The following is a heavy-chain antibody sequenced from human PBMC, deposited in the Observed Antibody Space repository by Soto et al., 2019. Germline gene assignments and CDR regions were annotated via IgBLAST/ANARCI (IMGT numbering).Heavy chain of an antibody. CDR1: GFTFDDFA. V-gene: IGHV3-9*01. J-gene: IGHJ4*02. CDR2: ISWNSGSM. CDR3: ARDWAAAGTIRATPDY. Sequence: GGSLRLSCAASGFTFDDFAMHWVRQRPGKGLEWVSGISWNSGSMAYADSVKGRFTISRDNAKNSLYLQMNSLRSEDTALYYCARDWAAAGTIRATPDYWGQGALVTVSS. D-gene: IGHD6-13*01.